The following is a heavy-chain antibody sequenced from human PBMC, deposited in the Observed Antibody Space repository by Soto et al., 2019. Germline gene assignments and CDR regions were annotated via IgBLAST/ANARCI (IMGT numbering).Heavy chain of an antibody. Sequence: ASVKVSCKASGGTFSSYAISWVRQAPGQGLEWMGGIIPIFGTANYAQKFRGRVTITADESTSTAYMELSSLRSEDTAVYYCARGGARSYYGSGSYSPDDYWGQGTLVTVSS. CDR3: ARGGARSYYGSGSYSPDDY. J-gene: IGHJ4*02. CDR1: GGTFSSYA. D-gene: IGHD3-10*01. CDR2: IIPIFGTA. V-gene: IGHV1-69*13.